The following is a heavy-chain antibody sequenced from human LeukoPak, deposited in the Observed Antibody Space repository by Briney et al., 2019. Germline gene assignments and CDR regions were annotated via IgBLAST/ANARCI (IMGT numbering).Heavy chain of an antibody. J-gene: IGHJ4*02. CDR1: GYTFTGYY. D-gene: IGHD3-9*01. V-gene: IGHV1-2*02. Sequence: ASVKVSCKASGYTFTGYYMHWVRQAPGQGVEWMGWINPNSGGTNYAQKFQGRVTMTRDTSISTAYMELSRLRSDDTAVYYCVYYDILTGFYNWGQGTLVTVSS. CDR3: VYYDILTGFYN. CDR2: INPNSGGT.